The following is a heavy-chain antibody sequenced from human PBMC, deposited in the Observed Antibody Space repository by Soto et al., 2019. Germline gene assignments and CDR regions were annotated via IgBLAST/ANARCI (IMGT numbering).Heavy chain of an antibody. CDR3: ACTMAVAGPNWFDP. Sequence: SGKVACNASGGTFSCYAISSVRHAPGQGLEWMGGIIPIFGTANYEQKFQGRVKITADESKSTAYMELSSLRSEETAVYYCACTMAVAGPNWFDPWGQGTLVSVSS. CDR1: GGTFSCYA. D-gene: IGHD6-19*01. CDR2: IIPIFGTA. J-gene: IGHJ5*02. V-gene: IGHV1-69*13.